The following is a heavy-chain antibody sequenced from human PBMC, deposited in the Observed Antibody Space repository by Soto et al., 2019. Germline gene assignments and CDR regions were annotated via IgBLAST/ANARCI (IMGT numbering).Heavy chain of an antibody. Sequence: QVHLVESGGGVVQPGRSLTVSCAASGFTFSTYGMHWLRQAPGKGLEWVAVISYDGSKKSYADSVKGRFTISRDNSQNTLSLQMSSLSAEDAAVYYCAKDISPYYLFWSNYPPAEHCFDRWGLGTLVTVSS. V-gene: IGHV3-30*18. CDR2: ISYDGSKK. J-gene: IGHJ4*02. D-gene: IGHD3-3*01. CDR1: GFTFSTYG. CDR3: AKDISPYYLFWSNYPPAEHCFDR.